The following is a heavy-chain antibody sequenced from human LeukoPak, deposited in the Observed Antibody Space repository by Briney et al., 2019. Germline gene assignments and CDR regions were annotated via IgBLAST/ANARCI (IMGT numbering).Heavy chain of an antibody. CDR3: ARGCLTGYCPHDY. CDR1: GYTFTSYD. V-gene: IGHV1-8*01. D-gene: IGHD3-9*01. Sequence: GASVTVSCKASGYTFTSYDINWVRQAAGQGLEWMGWMNPNSGNTGYAQKFQGRVTMTRNTSISTAYMELSSLRSEDTAVYYCARGCLTGYCPHDYWGQGTLVTVSS. J-gene: IGHJ4*02. CDR2: MNPNSGNT.